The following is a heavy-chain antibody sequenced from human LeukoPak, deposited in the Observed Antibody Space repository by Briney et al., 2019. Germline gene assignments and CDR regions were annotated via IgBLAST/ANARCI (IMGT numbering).Heavy chain of an antibody. CDR1: GFTFSSYW. D-gene: IGHD5-18*01. CDR3: ARDHRYSSWN. V-gene: IGHV3-7*05. CDR2: IKQDGSEK. Sequence: GGSLRLSCGSSGFTFSSYWMNWVRRAPGKGLEWVANIKQDGSEKYYVDSVKGRFTISKDNAKNSLYLQMNSLRAEDTAVYYCARDHRYSSWNWGQGTLVSVSS. J-gene: IGHJ4*02.